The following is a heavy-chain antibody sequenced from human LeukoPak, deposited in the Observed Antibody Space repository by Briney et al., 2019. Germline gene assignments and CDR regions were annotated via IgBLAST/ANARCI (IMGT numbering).Heavy chain of an antibody. D-gene: IGHD2-2*01. CDR2: ISYSGST. CDR3: ASYAKDIVVLPAASIYWYFDL. CDR1: GGSISTYH. V-gene: IGHV4-59*12. Sequence: SETLSLTCAVSGGSISTYHWSWIRQPPGKGLEWIGYISYSGSTNYNPSLKSRVTISVDTSKNQFSLKLSSVTAADTAVYYCASYAKDIVVLPAASIYWYFDLWGRGTLVTVSS. J-gene: IGHJ2*01.